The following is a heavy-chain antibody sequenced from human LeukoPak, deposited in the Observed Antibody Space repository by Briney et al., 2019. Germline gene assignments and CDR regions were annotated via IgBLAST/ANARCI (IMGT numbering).Heavy chain of an antibody. CDR3: ARVKYYGSGSYYYYYYYMDV. J-gene: IGHJ6*03. V-gene: IGHV1-69*06. D-gene: IGHD3-10*01. CDR2: IIPIFGTA. Sequence: SVKVSCKASGGTFSSYAISWVRQAPGQGLEWMGGIIPIFGTANYAQKFQGRVTITADKSTSTAYMELSSLRSEDTAVYYCARVKYYGSGSYYYYYYYMDVWGKGTTVTVSS. CDR1: GGTFSSYA.